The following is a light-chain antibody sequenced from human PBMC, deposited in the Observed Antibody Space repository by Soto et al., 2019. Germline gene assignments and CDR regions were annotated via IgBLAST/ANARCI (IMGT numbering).Light chain of an antibody. CDR1: QSVSSN. CDR2: GAS. V-gene: IGKV3-15*01. CDR3: QQYTNWPPIT. J-gene: IGKJ5*01. Sequence: EIVMTQSPATLSVSPGERATLSCRASQSVSSNLAWYQQKPGQAPRLLIYGASTRATGIPARFSGSGSGKEFTLTISSLQSEDFAVYYFQQYTNWPPITFGQGTRLEIK.